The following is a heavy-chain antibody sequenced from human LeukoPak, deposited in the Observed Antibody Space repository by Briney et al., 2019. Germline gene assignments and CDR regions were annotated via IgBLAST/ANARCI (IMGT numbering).Heavy chain of an antibody. CDR1: GFTFDYYA. Sequence: GGSLRLSCAASGFTFDYYAMHWVRQAPGKGLEWVSLISRDGGSTYYADSVKGRFTISRDNSKNSLYLQMNSLRTEDTALYYCAKDIGEQWFFDYWGQGTVVTVSS. D-gene: IGHD3-10*01. J-gene: IGHJ4*02. V-gene: IGHV3-43*02. CDR3: AKDIGEQWFFDY. CDR2: ISRDGGST.